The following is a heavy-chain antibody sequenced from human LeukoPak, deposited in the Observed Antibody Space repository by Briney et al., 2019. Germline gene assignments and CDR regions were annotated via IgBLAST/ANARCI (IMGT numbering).Heavy chain of an antibody. CDR2: INHSGST. CDR1: GGSFSGYY. CDR3: ARGSYYYDSSGYI. V-gene: IGHV4-34*01. Sequence: SETLSLTCAVYGGSFSGYYWSWIRQPPGKGLEWIGEINHSGSTNYNPSLKSRVTISVDTSKNQFSLKLSSVTAADTAAYYCARGSYYYDSSGYIWGQGTMVTVSS. D-gene: IGHD3-22*01. J-gene: IGHJ3*02.